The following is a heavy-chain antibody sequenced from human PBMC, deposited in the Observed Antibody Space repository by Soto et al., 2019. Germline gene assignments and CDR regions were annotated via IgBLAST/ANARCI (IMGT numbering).Heavy chain of an antibody. CDR1: GGTFSRYS. CDR2: IVPIYRKR. D-gene: IGHD3-22*01. V-gene: IGHV1-69*05. J-gene: IGHJ6*02. Sequence: SVKVSCKISGGTFSRYSISWVRQAPGQGLEWMGGIVPIYRKRNYAQKFQDRVTITTDESATTAHMELSNLRSEDTAVYYCARPYEGGYSSNHHYYYALDVWGQGTAVTVSS. CDR3: ARPYEGGYSSNHHYYYALDV.